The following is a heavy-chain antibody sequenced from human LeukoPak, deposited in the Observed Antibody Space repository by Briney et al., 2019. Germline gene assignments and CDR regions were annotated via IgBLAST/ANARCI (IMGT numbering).Heavy chain of an antibody. J-gene: IGHJ6*03. CDR3: TGGSIAYYYMDV. D-gene: IGHD3-16*01. V-gene: IGHV4-59*01. Sequence: SETLSLTSAVYGGSLSDYYWSWIRQPPGKGLEWIGNIYYSGSTNYNPSLKSRVTISVDTSKNQFSLKLSSVTAADTAVYYCTGGSIAYYYMDVWGKGTTVTISS. CDR2: IYYSGST. CDR1: GGSLSDYY.